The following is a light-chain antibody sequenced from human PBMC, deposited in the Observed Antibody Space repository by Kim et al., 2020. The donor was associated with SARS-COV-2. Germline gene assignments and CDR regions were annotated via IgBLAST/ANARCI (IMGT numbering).Light chain of an antibody. J-gene: IGKJ3*01. CDR3: QQSYITPFT. CDR1: QSISSH. Sequence: DIQMTQSPSSLSASVGDRVTITCRTSQSISSHLNWYHQKPGRAPKLLIYAASTLQGGVPSRFSGSGSETDFTLTISSLQPEDFGTYFCQQSYITPFTFGPGTKVDFK. CDR2: AAS. V-gene: IGKV1-39*01.